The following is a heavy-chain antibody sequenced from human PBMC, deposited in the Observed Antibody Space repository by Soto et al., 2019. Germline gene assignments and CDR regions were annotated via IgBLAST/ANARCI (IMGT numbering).Heavy chain of an antibody. V-gene: IGHV4-4*02. CDR2: IYHSGST. Sequence: QVQLQESGPGLVKPSGTLSLTCAVSGGSISSSNWWSWVRQPPGKGLEWIGEIYHSGSTSYNPSLKSRVSLSVDKSKDQFSLNLSSVTAADAAVYYWAGYYTGNRPFDYWGQGTLVTVSS. CDR1: GGSISSSNW. J-gene: IGHJ4*02. CDR3: AGYYTGNRPFDY. D-gene: IGHD1-26*01.